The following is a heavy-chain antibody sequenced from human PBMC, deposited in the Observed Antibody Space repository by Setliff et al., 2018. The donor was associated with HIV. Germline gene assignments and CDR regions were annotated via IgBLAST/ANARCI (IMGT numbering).Heavy chain of an antibody. CDR2: IYQTGTT. D-gene: IGHD6-19*01. CDR3: GRQAWDHQSSGYFVDY. CDR1: GYSISSGYY. Sequence: SETLSLTCTVSGYSISSGYYWGWIRQPPGKGLEWIGSIYQTGTTNYNPSLKSRVTISLDMSKDQFSLKLTSVTAADTAVYYCGRQAWDHQSSGYFVDYWGQGTLVTVSS. J-gene: IGHJ4*02. V-gene: IGHV4-38-2*02.